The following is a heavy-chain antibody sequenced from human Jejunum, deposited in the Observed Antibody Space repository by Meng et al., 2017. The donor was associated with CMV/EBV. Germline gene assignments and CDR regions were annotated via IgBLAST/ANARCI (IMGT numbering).Heavy chain of an antibody. V-gene: IGHV1-2*06. J-gene: IGHJ4*02. CDR1: GYTFTANW. D-gene: IGHD4-23*01. CDR3: TRDYSGNWAIDY. CDR2: IHPNAGSI. Sequence: CKASGYTFTANWTHWVRQAPGQGLEWMGRIHPNAGSIDYAQKFQGRVTMTRDTSISTVYMDLSSLTSDDTAVYYCTRDYSGNWAIDYWGQGTLVTVSS.